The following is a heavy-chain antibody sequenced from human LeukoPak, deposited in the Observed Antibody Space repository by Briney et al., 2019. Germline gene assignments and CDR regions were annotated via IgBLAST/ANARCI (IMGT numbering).Heavy chain of an antibody. J-gene: IGHJ4*02. CDR3: ARDRRGTAMAIDY. CDR2: ISSSSSYI. D-gene: IGHD5-18*01. V-gene: IGHV3-21*01. Sequence: GGSLRLSCAASGFTFSSYSMNWVRQAPGKGLEWVSSISSSSSYIYYADSVKGRFTISRDNAKNSLYLQMNSLRAEDTAVYYCARDRRGTAMAIDYWGQGTLVTASS. CDR1: GFTFSSYS.